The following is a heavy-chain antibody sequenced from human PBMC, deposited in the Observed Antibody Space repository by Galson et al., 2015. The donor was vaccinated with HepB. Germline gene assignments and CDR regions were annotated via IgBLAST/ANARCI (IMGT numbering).Heavy chain of an antibody. CDR3: ATDAANPYYDFWSGPSGWFDP. Sequence: SLRLSCAASGFTFSSYAMHWVRQAPGKGLEWVALVSFDGSNEYYADSVKGRFTISRDNSKNTLYLQMTSLGAEDTAVYYCATDAANPYYDFWSGPSGWFDPWGQGTLVTVSS. J-gene: IGHJ5*02. CDR2: VSFDGSNE. V-gene: IGHV3-30*03. CDR1: GFTFSSYA. D-gene: IGHD3-3*01.